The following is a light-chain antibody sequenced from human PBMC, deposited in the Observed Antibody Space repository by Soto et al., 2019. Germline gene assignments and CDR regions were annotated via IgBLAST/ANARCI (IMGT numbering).Light chain of an antibody. CDR3: TSYTSSNTLYV. Sequence: QSVLTQPASVSGSPGQPITISCTGTSSDVGAYDFVSWYQQHPDKAPKLMIYDVSNRPSGVSDRFSGSKSGNTASLTISGLLAEDEADYYCTSYTSSNTLYVFGTGTKVTVL. CDR1: SSDVGAYDF. CDR2: DVS. J-gene: IGLJ1*01. V-gene: IGLV2-14*01.